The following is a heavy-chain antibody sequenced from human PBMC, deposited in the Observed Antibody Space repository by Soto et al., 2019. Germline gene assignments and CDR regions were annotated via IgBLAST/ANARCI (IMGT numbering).Heavy chain of an antibody. Sequence: RLSCAASGFTFSSYSMNWVRQAPGKGLEWVSSISSSSSYIYYADSVKGRFTISRDNAKNSLYLQMNSLRAEDTAVYYCARSDTAMVLAAFDIWGQGTMVTVSS. CDR2: ISSSSSYI. V-gene: IGHV3-21*01. J-gene: IGHJ3*02. CDR3: ARSDTAMVLAAFDI. D-gene: IGHD5-18*01. CDR1: GFTFSSYS.